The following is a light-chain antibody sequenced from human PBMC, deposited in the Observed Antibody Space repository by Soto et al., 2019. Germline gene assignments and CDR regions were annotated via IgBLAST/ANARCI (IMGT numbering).Light chain of an antibody. J-gene: IGKJ1*01. CDR2: SAS. Sequence: EVVLTQSPGTLSLSPGERVTLSCRASQSVASSYLAWYQQKPGRAPRLLFYSASSRATGIPDRFSGSGSGTDFTLTISRLEPEDFAVYYCHHFGSLPEIFGQGTNVE. V-gene: IGKV3-20*01. CDR1: QSVASSY. CDR3: HHFGSLPEI.